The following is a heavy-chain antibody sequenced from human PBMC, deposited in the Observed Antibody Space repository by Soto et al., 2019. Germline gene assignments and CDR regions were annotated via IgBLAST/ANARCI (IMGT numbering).Heavy chain of an antibody. J-gene: IGHJ4*02. CDR1: GYTLTELS. Sequence: ASVKVSCKVSGYTLTELSMHWVRQAPGKGLEWMGGFDPEDGETIYAQKFQGRVTMTEDRSTDTAYMELSSLRSEDTAVYYCATDLSLRGLHLGELSFPRYWGQGTLVTVSS. CDR3: ATDLSLRGLHLGELSFPRY. D-gene: IGHD3-16*02. V-gene: IGHV1-24*01. CDR2: FDPEDGET.